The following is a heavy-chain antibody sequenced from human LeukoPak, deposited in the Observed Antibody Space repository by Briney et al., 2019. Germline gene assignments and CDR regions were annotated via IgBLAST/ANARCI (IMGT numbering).Heavy chain of an antibody. V-gene: IGHV3-74*01. D-gene: IGHD3-10*01. J-gene: IGHJ3*02. CDR2: INTDGSST. Sequence: SGGSLRLSCAASGFTFSSYWMHWVRHAPGKGLVWVSRINTDGSSTSYADSEKGRFTISRDNAKNTLYLQMNSLRAEDTAVYYCARDRNYYGSGSLAPDAFDIWGQGTMVTVSS. CDR3: ARDRNYYGSGSLAPDAFDI. CDR1: GFTFSSYW.